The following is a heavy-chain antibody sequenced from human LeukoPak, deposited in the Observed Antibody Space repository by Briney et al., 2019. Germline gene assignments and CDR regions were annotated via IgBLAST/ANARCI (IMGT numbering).Heavy chain of an antibody. J-gene: IGHJ6*03. V-gene: IGHV4-59*02. D-gene: IGHD6-6*01. Sequence: SETLSLTCTVSGASVTTHYWSWIRQPPGKGLEWIGNFHYNGETSFNSSLNSRVTTSIDTSKNQFSLRLTSVTAADTAVYFCAKGEYSRTSYYHYYMDVWGKGTTVTVSS. CDR2: FHYNGET. CDR1: GASVTTHY. CDR3: AKGEYSRTSYYHYYMDV.